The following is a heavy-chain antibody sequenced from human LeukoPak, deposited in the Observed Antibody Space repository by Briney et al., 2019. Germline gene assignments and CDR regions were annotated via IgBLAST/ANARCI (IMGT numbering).Heavy chain of an antibody. V-gene: IGHV4-30-2*01. Sequence: PSETLSLTCTVSGGSISSGGYSWSWIRQPPGKGLEWIGYIYHSGSTYYNPSLKSRVTISVDRSKNQFSLKLSSVTAADTAVYYCARSFSGDYPDYWGQGTLVTVSS. D-gene: IGHD4-17*01. CDR2: IYHSGST. J-gene: IGHJ4*02. CDR3: ARSFSGDYPDY. CDR1: GGSISSGGYS.